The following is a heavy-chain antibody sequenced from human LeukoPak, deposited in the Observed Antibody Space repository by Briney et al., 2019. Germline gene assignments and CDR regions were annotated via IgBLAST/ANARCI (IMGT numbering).Heavy chain of an antibody. J-gene: IGHJ4*02. Sequence: GSLRLSCAASGFTFSSYSMNWVRQAPGKGLEWVSSISPSSTYIYYADSVKGRFTISRDNAKNSLYLQMNSLRAEDTAVYYCARVAEGSGSYDYWGQGTLVTVSS. CDR3: ARVAEGSGSYDY. V-gene: IGHV3-21*01. CDR1: GFTFSSYS. CDR2: ISPSSTYI. D-gene: IGHD3-10*01.